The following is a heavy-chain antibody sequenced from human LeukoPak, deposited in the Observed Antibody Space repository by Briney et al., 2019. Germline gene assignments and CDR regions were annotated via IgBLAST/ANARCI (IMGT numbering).Heavy chain of an antibody. CDR1: GGSISSYY. J-gene: IGHJ4*02. Sequence: SETLSLTCTVSGGSISSYYWSWIRQPPGKGLEWIGYIYYSGSTNYNPSLKSRVTISVDTSKNQFSLKLSPVTAADTAVYYCARLQGYFDYWGQGTLVTVSS. CDR3: ARLQGYFDY. V-gene: IGHV4-59*01. CDR2: IYYSGST.